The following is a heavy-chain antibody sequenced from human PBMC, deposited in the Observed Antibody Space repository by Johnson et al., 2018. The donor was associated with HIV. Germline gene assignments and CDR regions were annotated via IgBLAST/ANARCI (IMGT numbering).Heavy chain of an antibody. Sequence: VQLVEPGGGFVQPGGSLRLSCAASGFTFSSYCMHWVRQGPGKGLVWVSRTNGDGSDITYADSVKGRFTISRDNAKNTLYLQMNSLRAEDMAVYYCARGGGSWGQGTMVTVSS. V-gene: IGHV3-74*02. CDR1: GFTFSSYC. D-gene: IGHD3-16*01. CDR3: ARGGGS. J-gene: IGHJ3*01. CDR2: TNGDGSDI.